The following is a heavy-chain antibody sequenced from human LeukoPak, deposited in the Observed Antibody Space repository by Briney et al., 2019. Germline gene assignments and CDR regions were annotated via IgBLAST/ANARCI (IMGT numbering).Heavy chain of an antibody. CDR2: ISSSSSTI. V-gene: IGHV3-48*01. J-gene: IGHJ6*03. Sequence: GGSLRLSCAAAGFTFSSYSMNWVRQAPGKGLEWVSYISSSSSTIYYADSVKGRFTISRDNAKNPLYLQMNSLRAEDTAVYYCARTRITIFGVVIGDYYMDVWGKGTTVTVSS. CDR3: ARTRITIFGVVIGDYYMDV. D-gene: IGHD3-3*01. CDR1: GFTFSSYS.